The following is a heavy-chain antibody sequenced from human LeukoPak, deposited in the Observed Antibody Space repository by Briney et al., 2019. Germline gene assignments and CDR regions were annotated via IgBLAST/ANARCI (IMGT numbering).Heavy chain of an antibody. D-gene: IGHD3-22*01. CDR2: INHSGST. Sequence: SETLSLTCAVYGGSFSGYYWSWIRQPPGKGLEWIGEINHSGSTNYNPSLKSRVTISVDTSKNQFSLKLSPVTAADTAVYYCARGQAEGGYYDSSGYYVNDYWGQGTLVTVSS. CDR1: GGSFSGYY. J-gene: IGHJ4*02. CDR3: ARGQAEGGYYDSSGYYVNDY. V-gene: IGHV4-34*01.